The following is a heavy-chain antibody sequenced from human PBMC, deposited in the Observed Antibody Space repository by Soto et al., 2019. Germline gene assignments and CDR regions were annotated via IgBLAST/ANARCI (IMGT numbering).Heavy chain of an antibody. D-gene: IGHD6-13*01. Sequence: SESLSLTCPVYGGSVSGYYWSWIRQPPGKGLEWIGEINHSGSTNYNPSLKSRVTISVDTSKNQFSLKLSSVTAADTAVYYCARGRRSSSWDRTGNWFDPWGQGTLVTVSS. CDR2: INHSGST. V-gene: IGHV4-34*01. J-gene: IGHJ5*02. CDR3: ARGRRSSSWDRTGNWFDP. CDR1: GGSVSGYY.